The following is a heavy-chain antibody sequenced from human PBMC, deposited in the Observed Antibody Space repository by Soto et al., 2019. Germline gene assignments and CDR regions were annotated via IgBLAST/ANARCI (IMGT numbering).Heavy chain of an antibody. CDR2: IYTVGST. Sequence: EVQLVESGGGLIQPGGSLRLSCAVSGSTGTRNYMTWVRQAPGKGLEWVSIIYTVGSTFHADSVKGRFTISRDTSKNTLYLQMKDLRGEDTAIYYCAGGTGAMDVWGQGTTVVVST. D-gene: IGHD1-1*01. V-gene: IGHV3-53*01. CDR1: GSTGTRNY. J-gene: IGHJ6*01. CDR3: AGGTGAMDV.